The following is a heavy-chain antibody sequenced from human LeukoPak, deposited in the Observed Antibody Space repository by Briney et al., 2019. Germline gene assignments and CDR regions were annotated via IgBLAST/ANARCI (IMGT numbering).Heavy chain of an antibody. J-gene: IGHJ4*02. CDR1: GYSFTTYG. CDR2: MNPNSGNT. Sequence: ASVKVSCKAFGYSFTTYGISWVRQAPGQGLEWMGWMNPNSGNTGYAQKFQGRVTITRNTSISTAYMELSSLRSEDTAVYYCARGYSYGYSDYWGQGTLVTVSS. V-gene: IGHV1-8*03. D-gene: IGHD5-18*01. CDR3: ARGYSYGYSDY.